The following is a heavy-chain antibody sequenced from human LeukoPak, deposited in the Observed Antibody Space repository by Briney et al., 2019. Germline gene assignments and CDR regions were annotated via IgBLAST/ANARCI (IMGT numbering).Heavy chain of an antibody. CDR1: GFTFSSYS. CDR3: ATTGYSSGFDY. Sequence: PGGSLRLSCAASGFTFSSYSMNWVRQAPGKGLEWVSYISSSSSTIYYADSVKGRFTISRDNAKNSLYLQMNSLRAEDTAMYYCATTGYSSGFDYWGQGTLVTVSS. D-gene: IGHD6-19*01. J-gene: IGHJ4*02. V-gene: IGHV3-48*01. CDR2: ISSSSSTI.